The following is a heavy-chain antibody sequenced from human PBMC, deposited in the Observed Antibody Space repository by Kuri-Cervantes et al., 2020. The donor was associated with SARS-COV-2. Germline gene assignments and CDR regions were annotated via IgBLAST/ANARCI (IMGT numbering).Heavy chain of an antibody. D-gene: IGHD6-19*01. V-gene: IGHV1-8*02. J-gene: IGHJ6*03. CDR1: GYTFTSYD. Sequence: ASVKVSCKASGYTFTSYDINWVRQATGQGLEWMGWMNPNSGNTGYAQKFQGRVTMTRNTSISTAYMELSSLRSEDTAVYYCARRIAVAGTYYYYYMDVWGKGTTVTVSS. CDR2: MNPNSGNT. CDR3: ARRIAVAGTYYYYYMDV.